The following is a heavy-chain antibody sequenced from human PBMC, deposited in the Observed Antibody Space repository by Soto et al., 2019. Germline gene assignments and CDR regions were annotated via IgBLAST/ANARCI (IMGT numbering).Heavy chain of an antibody. V-gene: IGHV4-31*03. Sequence: SETLSLTCTVSGGSISSGGYYWSWIRQHPGKGLEWIGYIYYSGSTYYNPSLKSRVTISVDTSKNQFSLKRSSVTAADTAVYYCARDAGYYDSSGPAGDYWGQGTLVTVSS. CDR3: ARDAGYYDSSGPAGDY. CDR2: IYYSGST. CDR1: GGSISSGGYY. J-gene: IGHJ4*02. D-gene: IGHD3-22*01.